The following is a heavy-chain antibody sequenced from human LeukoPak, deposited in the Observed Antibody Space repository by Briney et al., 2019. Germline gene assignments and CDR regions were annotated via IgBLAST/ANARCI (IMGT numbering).Heavy chain of an antibody. CDR3: ARGQYSPDY. CDR1: GFTFSSYG. Sequence: PGRSLRLSCAASGFTFSSYGMHWVRQAPGKGLKWVAVIWYDGSNKYYTDSVKGRFTISRDNSKNTLYLQMNSLRAEDTAVYYCARGQYSPDYWGQGTLVTVSS. V-gene: IGHV3-33*01. D-gene: IGHD2-15*01. CDR2: IWYDGSNK. J-gene: IGHJ4*02.